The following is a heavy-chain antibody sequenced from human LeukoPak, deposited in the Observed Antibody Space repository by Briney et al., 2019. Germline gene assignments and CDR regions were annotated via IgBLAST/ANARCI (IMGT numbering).Heavy chain of an antibody. Sequence: GASVKVSCKASGYTFTGYYMHWVRQAPGQGLEWMGWINPNSGGTNYAQKFQGRVTMTRDTSISTAYMELSRLRSDDTAVYYCARDYYDSSGYSYGYYFDYWGQGTLVTVSS. D-gene: IGHD3-22*01. CDR3: ARDYYDSSGYSYGYYFDY. CDR1: GYTFTGYY. CDR2: INPNSGGT. V-gene: IGHV1-2*02. J-gene: IGHJ4*02.